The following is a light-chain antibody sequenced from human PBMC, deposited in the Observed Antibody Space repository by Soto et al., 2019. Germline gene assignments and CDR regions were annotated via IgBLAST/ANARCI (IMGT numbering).Light chain of an antibody. J-gene: IGLJ1*01. Sequence: QSVLTQPASVYGSPGQSITISCTGTSSDVGSYDLVSWYQQPPGKAPKLMIYEDTKRPSGISTRFSGSKSGNAASLTISGLQAEDEADYYCCSYAGSGTFVFGTGTKLTVL. CDR3: CSYAGSGTFV. CDR2: EDT. CDR1: SSDVGSYDL. V-gene: IGLV2-23*01.